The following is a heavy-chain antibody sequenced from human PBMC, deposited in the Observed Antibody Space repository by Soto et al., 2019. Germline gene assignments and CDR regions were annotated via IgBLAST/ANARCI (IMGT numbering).Heavy chain of an antibody. CDR2: INPNSGGT. CDR3: ARGAGSSWYGPYYFDY. J-gene: IGHJ4*02. V-gene: IGHV1-2*04. CDR1: GYTFTGYY. D-gene: IGHD6-13*01. Sequence: ASVKVSCKASGYTFTGYYMHWVRQAPGQGLEWMGWINPNSGGTNYAHKFKGWVTMTRDTSISTAYMELSRLRSDDTAVYYCARGAGSSWYGPYYFDYWGQGTLVTVSS.